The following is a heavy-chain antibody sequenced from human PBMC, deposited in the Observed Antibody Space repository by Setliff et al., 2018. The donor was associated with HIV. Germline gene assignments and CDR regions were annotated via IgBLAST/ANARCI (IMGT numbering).Heavy chain of an antibody. V-gene: IGHV4-30-2*01. CDR1: GGSISSGGYS. J-gene: IGHJ4*02. CDR2: IYHSGST. CDR3: ARGPGGIAAY. Sequence: TSETLSLTCAVSGGSISSGGYSWSWIRQPPGKGLEWIGYIYHSGSTYYNPSLKSRVTISVDRSKNQFSLKLSSVTAADTAVYYCARGPGGIAAYWGQGTLVTVSS. D-gene: IGHD6-13*01.